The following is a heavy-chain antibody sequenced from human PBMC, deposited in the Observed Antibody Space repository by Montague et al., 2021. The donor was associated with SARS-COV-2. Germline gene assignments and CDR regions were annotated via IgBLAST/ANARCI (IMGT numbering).Heavy chain of an antibody. CDR3: AKDTGFCCSTSCFLFYFDS. CDR2: INWNNSYI. J-gene: IGHJ4*02. CDR1: GFTFDDYA. Sequence: SLRLSCAASGFTFDDYAMHWVRQAPGKGLEWVAGINWNNSYIYYADSVKGRFTISRDNARRSVYLQMDSLKVEDTALYYCAKDTGFCCSTSCFLFYFDSWGQGTLVTVSS. D-gene: IGHD2-2*01. V-gene: IGHV3-9*01.